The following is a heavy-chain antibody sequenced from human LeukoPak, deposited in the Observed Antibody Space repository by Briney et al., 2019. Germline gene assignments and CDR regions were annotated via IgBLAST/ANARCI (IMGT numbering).Heavy chain of an antibody. CDR1: GFTFRSYA. V-gene: IGHV3-23*01. Sequence: GGSLRLSCGGSGFTFRSYAMSWVRQAPGKGLEGVSGISNDGDNTYYADSVQGRFTISRGNSKNTVYLQMNSLRAEDTAIYYCAKGWFFLPLFHYWGQGTLVTVSS. CDR2: ISNDGDNT. CDR3: AKGWFFLPLFHY. D-gene: IGHD2-15*01. J-gene: IGHJ4*02.